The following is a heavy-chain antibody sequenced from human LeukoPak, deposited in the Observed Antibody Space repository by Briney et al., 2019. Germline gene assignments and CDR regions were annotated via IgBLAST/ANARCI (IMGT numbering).Heavy chain of an antibody. Sequence: PGGSLRLSCAASGFPFSNHAMSWVRQPPGKGLVWVSAISNGNTYYADSVRGRFTISRDDSKNMVYLQMNSLRDEDTALYYCVREAGYCASVCLKSNWFDPWGQGTLVTVSS. V-gene: IGHV3-23*01. CDR3: VREAGYCASVCLKSNWFDP. CDR2: ISNGNT. J-gene: IGHJ5*02. CDR1: GFPFSNHA. D-gene: IGHD2-21*02.